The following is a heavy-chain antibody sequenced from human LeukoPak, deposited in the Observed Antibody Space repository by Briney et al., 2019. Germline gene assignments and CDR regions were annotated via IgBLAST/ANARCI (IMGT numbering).Heavy chain of an antibody. V-gene: IGHV3-30*04. J-gene: IGHJ5*02. D-gene: IGHD3-3*01. Sequence: AGGSLRLPCAASGFTFSSYAMHWVRQAPGKGLEWVAIISYDGSYKYYEDSVEGRFTISRDNSKNTLYLQMNSLRAEDTAVYYCARGGYYDFWSGRNWFDPWGQGTLVTVSS. CDR3: ARGGYYDFWSGRNWFDP. CDR2: ISYDGSYK. CDR1: GFTFSSYA.